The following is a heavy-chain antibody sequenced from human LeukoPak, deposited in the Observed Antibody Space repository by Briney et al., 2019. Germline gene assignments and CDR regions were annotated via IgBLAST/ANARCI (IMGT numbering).Heavy chain of an antibody. CDR1: GGSISSGDYY. V-gene: IGHV4-30-4*01. D-gene: IGHD5-12*01. CDR2: IYYSGSA. CDR3: ARDHSGYDLVDY. Sequence: SETLSLTCTVSGGSISSGDYYWSWIRQPPGKGLEWIGYIYYSGSAYYNPSLKSRVTISVDTSKNQFSLNLSSVTAADTAVYYCARDHSGYDLVDYWGQGTLVTVSS. J-gene: IGHJ4*02.